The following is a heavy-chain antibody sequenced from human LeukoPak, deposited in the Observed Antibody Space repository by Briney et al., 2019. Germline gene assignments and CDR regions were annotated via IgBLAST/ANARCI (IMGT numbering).Heavy chain of an antibody. D-gene: IGHD6-19*01. J-gene: IGHJ6*04. CDR1: GFTFSSYA. CDR3: AKAMYSSGWSYYYGMDV. Sequence: GGSLRLSCAASGFTFSSYAMSWVRQAPGKGLEWVSAISGSGGSTYYADSVKGRFTISRDNSKNTLYLQMNSLRAEDTAVYYCAKAMYSSGWSYYYGMDVWGKGTTVTVSS. CDR2: ISGSGGST. V-gene: IGHV3-23*01.